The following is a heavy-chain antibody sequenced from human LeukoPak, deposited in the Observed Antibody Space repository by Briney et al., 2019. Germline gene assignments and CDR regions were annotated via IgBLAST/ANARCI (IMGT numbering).Heavy chain of an antibody. CDR2: SSAYNGNT. CDR3: ARVPLGGYSSSWYLGVYYYYGMDV. J-gene: IGHJ6*02. V-gene: IGHV1-18*01. D-gene: IGHD6-13*01. Sequence: GASVTVSFTSSGYTFTIYGISWVRQAPGQGLEWMGWSSAYNGNTNYAQKLQGRVTMTTDTSTSTAYMELRSLRSDDTAVYYCARVPLGGYSSSWYLGVYYYYGMDVWGQGTTVTVSS. CDR1: GYTFTIYG.